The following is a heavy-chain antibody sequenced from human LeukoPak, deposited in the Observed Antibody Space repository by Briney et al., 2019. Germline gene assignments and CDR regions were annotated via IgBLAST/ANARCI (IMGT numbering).Heavy chain of an antibody. CDR2: SRNKANSHTT. CDR3: ARDGGKRGNSAFDS. Sequence: AGGSLRLSCAGSGFTLRDQYMDWVRQAPGKGLEGIGRSRNKANSHTTEYAASVKDRFTISRDDSGDLMYLQMNSLKIEDTAVYFCARDGGKRGNSAFDSWGQGTEVTVSS. D-gene: IGHD4-23*01. CDR1: GFTLRDQY. V-gene: IGHV3-72*01. J-gene: IGHJ3*01.